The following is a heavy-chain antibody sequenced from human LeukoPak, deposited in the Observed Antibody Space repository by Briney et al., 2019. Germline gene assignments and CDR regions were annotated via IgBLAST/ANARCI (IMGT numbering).Heavy chain of an antibody. D-gene: IGHD3-10*01. Sequence: GESLKISCKGSGYSFTSYWIGWVRQMPGKGLEWMGIIYPGDSDTRYSPSFQGQVAISADKSISTAYLQWSSLKAPDTAMYYCGRGYGSGSYQYDHWGQGTLVTVSS. V-gene: IGHV5-51*01. CDR2: IYPGDSDT. CDR1: GYSFTSYW. CDR3: GRGYGSGSYQYDH. J-gene: IGHJ4*02.